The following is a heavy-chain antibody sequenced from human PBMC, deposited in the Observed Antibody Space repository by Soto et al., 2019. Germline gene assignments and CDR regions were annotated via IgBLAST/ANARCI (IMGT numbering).Heavy chain of an antibody. J-gene: IGHJ6*02. Sequence: SETLSLTCTVSGGSVSSGSYYWSWIRQPPGKGLEWIGYIYYSGSTNYNPSLKSRVTISVDTSKNQFSLKLSSVTAADTAVYYCARGEGDFWSGYYSRNYGMDVWGQGTTVTV. CDR3: ARGEGDFWSGYYSRNYGMDV. CDR1: GGSVSSGSYY. D-gene: IGHD3-3*01. V-gene: IGHV4-61*01. CDR2: IYYSGST.